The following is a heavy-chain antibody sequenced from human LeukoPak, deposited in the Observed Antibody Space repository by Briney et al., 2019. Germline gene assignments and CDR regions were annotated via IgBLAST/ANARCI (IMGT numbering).Heavy chain of an antibody. D-gene: IGHD5-24*01. Sequence: SDTLSLTCTVSGGSISSGSYYWSWIRQPAGKGLEWIGRIYTSGSTNYNPSLKRRVTISGDTSKNQFSLKLSSVTAADTAVYYCAREGDGYNYKGFDYWGQGTLVTVSS. V-gene: IGHV4-61*02. J-gene: IGHJ4*02. CDR2: IYTSGST. CDR3: AREGDGYNYKGFDY. CDR1: GGSISSGSYY.